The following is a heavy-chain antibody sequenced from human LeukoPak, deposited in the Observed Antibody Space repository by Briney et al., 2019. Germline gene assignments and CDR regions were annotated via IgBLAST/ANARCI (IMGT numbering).Heavy chain of an antibody. CDR1: GFTFSSYA. J-gene: IGHJ4*02. CDR2: ISGSGGST. Sequence: PGGSLRLSRAASGFTFSSYAMSWVRQAPGKGLEWVSAISGSGGSTYYADSVKGRFTISRDNSKNTLYLQMNSLRAEDTAVYYCAKDGYYYGSGSYSPFDYWGQGTLVTASP. V-gene: IGHV3-23*01. D-gene: IGHD3-10*01. CDR3: AKDGYYYGSGSYSPFDY.